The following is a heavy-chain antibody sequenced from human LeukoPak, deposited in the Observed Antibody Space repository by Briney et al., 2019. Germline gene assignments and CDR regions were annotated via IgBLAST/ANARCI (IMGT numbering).Heavy chain of an antibody. Sequence: GGSLRLSCAASGFTFSSYGMHWVRQAPGKALEWVAVISCDGSNKYYADSVKGRFTISRDNSKNTLYLQMNSLRAEDTAVYYCAKDRRLACSSTSCYVGLLDYWGQGTLVTVSS. CDR2: ISCDGSNK. V-gene: IGHV3-30*18. D-gene: IGHD2-2*01. J-gene: IGHJ4*02. CDR3: AKDRRLACSSTSCYVGLLDY. CDR1: GFTFSSYG.